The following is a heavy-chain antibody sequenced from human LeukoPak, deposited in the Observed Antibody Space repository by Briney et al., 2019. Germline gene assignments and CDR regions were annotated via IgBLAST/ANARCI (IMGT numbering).Heavy chain of an antibody. Sequence: PSETLSLTCSVSGDSVTSGNYYWSWIRQHPEKGPECIGHIHHSGTIYYNPSLLSRATISVGASKNQFSLRLSSVTAADTALYYCAGGNDDSKLHHWGQGTLVTVSS. CDR2: IHHSGTI. D-gene: IGHD3-22*01. CDR1: GDSVTSGNYY. CDR3: AGGNDDSKLHH. V-gene: IGHV4-31*03. J-gene: IGHJ1*01.